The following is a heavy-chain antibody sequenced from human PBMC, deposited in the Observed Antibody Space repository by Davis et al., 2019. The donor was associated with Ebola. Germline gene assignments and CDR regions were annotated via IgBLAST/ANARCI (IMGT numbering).Heavy chain of an antibody. J-gene: IGHJ3*02. CDR1: VSTFPNYY. D-gene: IGHD5-12*01. Sequence: ASVKVSCKASVSTFPNYYMHWLRQPPAQGLEGMELINPNDGRTINAQKFQGRVTVTRDTPTTTVYMDLSCLGSEDTALYYCTTPGGQDSGYDVFDIWSQGTMVTVSS. V-gene: IGHV1-46*03. CDR2: INPNDGRT. CDR3: TTPGGQDSGYDVFDI.